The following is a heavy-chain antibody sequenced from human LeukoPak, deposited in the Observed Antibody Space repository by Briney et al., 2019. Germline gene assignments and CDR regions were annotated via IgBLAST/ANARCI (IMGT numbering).Heavy chain of an antibody. CDR2: ISYDGSNE. CDR3: TRGRGSYSLDY. D-gene: IGHD1-26*01. V-gene: IGHV3-30*01. Sequence: GGSLTLSCAASGFTLSSYAMHCVRQAPGKGLEWGAIISYDGSNEHYADSVKGRFTISRDNSKNTLYLQMNSQRAEDTAIYYCTRGRGSYSLDYWGRGTLVSVSS. J-gene: IGHJ4*02. CDR1: GFTLSSYA.